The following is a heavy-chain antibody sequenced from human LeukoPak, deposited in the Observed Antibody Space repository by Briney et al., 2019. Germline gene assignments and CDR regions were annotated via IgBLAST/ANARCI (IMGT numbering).Heavy chain of an antibody. CDR1: GFTFSSYA. J-gene: IGHJ4*02. D-gene: IGHD3-22*01. Sequence: GGSLRLSRAASGFTFSSYAMSWVRQAPGKGLEWVSAISGSGGSTYYADSVKDRFTISRDNSKNTLYLQMNSLRAEDTAVYYCAKDPIDSSGYYRPFDYWGQGTLVTVSS. V-gene: IGHV3-23*01. CDR3: AKDPIDSSGYYRPFDY. CDR2: ISGSGGST.